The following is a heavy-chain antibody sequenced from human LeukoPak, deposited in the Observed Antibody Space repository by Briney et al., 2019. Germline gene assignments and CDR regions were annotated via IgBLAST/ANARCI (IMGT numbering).Heavy chain of an antibody. V-gene: IGHV1-69*04. CDR3: ARRRGGRGSSSFWFDP. CDR1: GGTFSSYA. CDR2: MIPTFGIA. D-gene: IGHD6-6*01. J-gene: IGHJ5*02. Sequence: SVKVSCKASGGTFSSYAISWVRQAPGQGLEWMGRMIPTFGIANYAQKFQGRVTITADKSTSTAYMELSSLRSEDTAAYYCARRRGGRGSSSFWFDPWGQGTLVTVSS.